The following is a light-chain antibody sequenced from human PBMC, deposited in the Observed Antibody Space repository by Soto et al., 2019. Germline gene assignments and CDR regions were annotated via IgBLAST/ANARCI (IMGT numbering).Light chain of an antibody. Sequence: EVVVTQSPATLSVSPGERATLSCRASQSVSNRIAGYQQRPGQAPRLVVYGVSTRATDIPDRFSGSGSGTEFTLNISSLQSEDFAVYYCQHYDVWPTVTFGQGTKVEIK. J-gene: IGKJ1*01. CDR1: QSVSNR. CDR3: QHYDVWPTVT. V-gene: IGKV3-15*01. CDR2: GVS.